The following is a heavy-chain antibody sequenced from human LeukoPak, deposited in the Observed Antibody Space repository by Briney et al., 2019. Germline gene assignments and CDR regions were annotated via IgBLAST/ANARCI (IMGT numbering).Heavy chain of an antibody. CDR2: IYYSGST. J-gene: IGHJ4*02. CDR1: GGPISSSSYY. D-gene: IGHD3-10*01. V-gene: IGHV4-39*01. Sequence: SETLSLTCTVSGGPISSSSYYWGWIRQPPGKGLEWIGSIYYSGSTYYNPSLKSRVTISVDTSKNQFSLKLSSVTAADTAVYYCARRELYGSGSYYSFDYWGQGTLVTVSS. CDR3: ARRELYGSGSYYSFDY.